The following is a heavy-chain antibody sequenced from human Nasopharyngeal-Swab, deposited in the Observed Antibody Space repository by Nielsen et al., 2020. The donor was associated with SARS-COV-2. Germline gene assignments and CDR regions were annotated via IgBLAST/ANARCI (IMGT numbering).Heavy chain of an antibody. CDR1: GYTFTSYA. CDR3: ARDSKVRDTAMVEFDH. V-gene: IGHV1-3*01. J-gene: IGHJ4*02. D-gene: IGHD5-18*01. CDR2: INAGNGNT. Sequence: ASVKVSCKASGYTFTSYAMHWVRQAPGQRLEWMGWINAGNGNTKYSQKFQGRVTITADESTSTAYMELSSLRCEDTAVYYCARDSKVRDTAMVEFDHWGQGTLVTVSS.